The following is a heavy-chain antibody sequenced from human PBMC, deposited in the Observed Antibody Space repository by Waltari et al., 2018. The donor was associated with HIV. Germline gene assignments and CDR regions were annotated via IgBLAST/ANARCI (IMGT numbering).Heavy chain of an antibody. Sequence: EVQLVESGGGLVQPGGSLRLSCAASGFTFSSYEMNWVRQAPGKGLEWVSYISSSGSTIYYADSVKGRFTISRDNAKNSLYLQMNSLRAEDTAVYYCAREGGIMDDAFDIWGQGTMVTVSS. CDR2: ISSSGSTI. V-gene: IGHV3-48*03. D-gene: IGHD3-16*01. J-gene: IGHJ3*02. CDR1: GFTFSSYE. CDR3: AREGGIMDDAFDI.